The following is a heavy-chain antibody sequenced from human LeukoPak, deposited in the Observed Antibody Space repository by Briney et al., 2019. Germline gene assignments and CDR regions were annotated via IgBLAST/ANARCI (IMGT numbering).Heavy chain of an antibody. CDR2: IYHSGST. Sequence: SQTLSLTCTVSGGSISSGGYYWSWIRQPPGKGLEWIGYIYHSGSTYYNPSLKSRVTISVDTSKNQFSLKLSSVTAADTAVYYCAREGRGIAARGGYYYMDVWGKGTTVTVSS. CDR3: AREGRGIAARGGYYYMDV. CDR1: GGSISSGGYY. V-gene: IGHV4-30-2*01. J-gene: IGHJ6*03. D-gene: IGHD6-6*01.